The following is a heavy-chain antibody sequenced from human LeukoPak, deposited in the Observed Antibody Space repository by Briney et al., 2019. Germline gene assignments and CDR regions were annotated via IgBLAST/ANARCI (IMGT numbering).Heavy chain of an antibody. J-gene: IGHJ4*02. CDR1: GFTFSNFA. Sequence: GGSLRLSCSASGFTFSNFAMSWVRQAPGKGLEWVSAVSSDGINTYYTDSLKGRFTISRDNLKNTIYLQMNSLRAVDTAIYYCAKRSSISSGYFDFWGRGTLVTVSS. CDR3: AKRSSISSGYFDF. D-gene: IGHD3-22*01. CDR2: VSSDGINT. V-gene: IGHV3-23*01.